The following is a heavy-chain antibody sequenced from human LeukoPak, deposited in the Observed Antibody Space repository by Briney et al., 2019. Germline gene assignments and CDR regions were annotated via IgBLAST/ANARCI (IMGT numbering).Heavy chain of an antibody. V-gene: IGHV4-59*01. J-gene: IGHJ6*02. CDR3: ARGVTMVRGVWDYGMDV. Sequence: GSLRLSCAASGFTFDDYAMHWVRQPPGKGLEWIGYIYYSGSTNYNPSLKSRVTISVDTSKNQFSLKVSSVTAADTAVYYCARGVTMVRGVWDYGMDVWGQGTTVTVSS. CDR2: IYYSGST. D-gene: IGHD3-10*01. CDR1: GFTFDDYA.